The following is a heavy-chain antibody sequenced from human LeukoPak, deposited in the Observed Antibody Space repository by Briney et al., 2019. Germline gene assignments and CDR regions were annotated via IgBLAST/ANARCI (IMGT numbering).Heavy chain of an antibody. Sequence: SETLSLTCTVSGGSISSSSYYWGWIRQPPGKGLEWIGSIYYSGSTYYNPSLKSRVTISVDTSKNQFSLKLSSVTAADTAVYYCARESIVLMVYALGFDYWGQGTLVTVSS. CDR2: IYYSGST. J-gene: IGHJ4*02. CDR3: ARESIVLMVYALGFDY. V-gene: IGHV4-39*07. D-gene: IGHD2-8*01. CDR1: GGSISSSSYY.